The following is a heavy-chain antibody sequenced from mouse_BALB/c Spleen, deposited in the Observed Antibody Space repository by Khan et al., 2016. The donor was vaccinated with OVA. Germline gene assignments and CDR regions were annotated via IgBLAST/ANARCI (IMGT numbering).Heavy chain of an antibody. Sequence: QVQLKQSGPGLVAPSQSLSITCTVAGFSLTSYGVHWVRQPPGKGLEWLGVIWAGGSTNYNSALMSRLSISKDNSKSQVFLKMNSLQTDDTAMYYCVRRFTTVGEGAMDYWGQGTSVTVSS. CDR1: GFSLTSYG. D-gene: IGHD1-1*01. V-gene: IGHV2-9*02. J-gene: IGHJ4*01. CDR3: VRRFTTVGEGAMDY. CDR2: IWAGGST.